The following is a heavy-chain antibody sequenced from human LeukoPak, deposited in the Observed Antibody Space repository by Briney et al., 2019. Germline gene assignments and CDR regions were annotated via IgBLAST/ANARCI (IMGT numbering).Heavy chain of an antibody. CDR3: ARHLDSGYREYFQH. Sequence: GGSLRLSCAASGFTLSSYSMNWVRQAPGKGLEWVSSISRSSAYIYYADSVKGRFTISRDNAKNSLYLQMNSLRAEDTAVYYCARHLDSGYREYFQHWGQGTLVTVSS. J-gene: IGHJ1*01. CDR2: ISRSSAYI. D-gene: IGHD3-22*01. CDR1: GFTLSSYS. V-gene: IGHV3-21*01.